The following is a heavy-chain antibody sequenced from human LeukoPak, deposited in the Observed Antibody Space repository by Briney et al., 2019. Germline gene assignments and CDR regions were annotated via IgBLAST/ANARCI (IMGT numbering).Heavy chain of an antibody. CDR2: IIPIFGTP. J-gene: IGHJ4*02. Sequence: SVKVSCKASGGTFSSYASSWVRQAPGQGLEWMGGIIPIFGTPNYAQKFQGRVTITADESTSTAYMELSSLRSEDTAVYYCARGWLAETTVVTPYNYWGQGTLVTVSS. CDR1: GGTFSSYA. V-gene: IGHV1-69*13. D-gene: IGHD4-23*01. CDR3: ARGWLAETTVVTPYNY.